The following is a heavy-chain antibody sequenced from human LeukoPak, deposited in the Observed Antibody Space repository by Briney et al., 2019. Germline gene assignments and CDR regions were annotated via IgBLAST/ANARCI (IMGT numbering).Heavy chain of an antibody. J-gene: IGHJ6*03. CDR1: GGSISSYY. Sequence: SETLSLTCTVSGGSISSYYWSWIRQPPGKGLEWIGYIYYSGSTNYNPSLKSRVTISVDTSKNQFSLKLSSVTAADTAVYYCARGYYYDSSGYYYRRDYYYYYYMDVWGKGTTVTVSS. CDR2: IYYSGST. V-gene: IGHV4-59*12. D-gene: IGHD3-22*01. CDR3: ARGYYYDSSGYYYRRDYYYYYYMDV.